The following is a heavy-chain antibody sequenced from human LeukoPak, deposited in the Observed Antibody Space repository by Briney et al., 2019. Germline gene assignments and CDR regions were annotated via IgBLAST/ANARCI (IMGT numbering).Heavy chain of an antibody. CDR1: GYSFTSYW. CDR2: IYPGDSDT. J-gene: IGHJ6*02. D-gene: IGHD2-15*01. Sequence: GESLKISCKGSGYSFTSYWIGWVRQMPGKGLEWMGIIYPGDSDTRYSPSLQGQVTISADKSISTAYLQWSSLKASDTAMYYCARSNRGYCSGGSCYSTPNLEYYYYGMDVWGQGTTVTVSS. CDR3: ARSNRGYCSGGSCYSTPNLEYYYYGMDV. V-gene: IGHV5-51*01.